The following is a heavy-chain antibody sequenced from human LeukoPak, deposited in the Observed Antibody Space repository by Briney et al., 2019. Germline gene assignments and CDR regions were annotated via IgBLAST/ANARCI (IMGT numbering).Heavy chain of an antibody. Sequence: GGSLRLSCAASGFTFSSYEMNWVRQAPGKGLEWVSYISSSGSTIYSADSVKGRFTLSRDNAKNTLYLQMNSLRAEDRAVCYCASIVDYYDRSGYHDNGGFQHWGQGTLVTASS. D-gene: IGHD3-22*01. CDR2: ISSSGSTI. CDR3: ASIVDYYDRSGYHDNGGFQH. V-gene: IGHV3-48*03. J-gene: IGHJ1*01. CDR1: GFTFSSYE.